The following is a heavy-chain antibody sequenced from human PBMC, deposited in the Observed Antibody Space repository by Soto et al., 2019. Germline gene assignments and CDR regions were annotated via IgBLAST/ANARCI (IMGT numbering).Heavy chain of an antibody. D-gene: IGHD3-10*01. CDR3: AKNTKMVRGVDTYYYYGMDV. CDR2: ISYDGSNK. V-gene: IGHV3-30*18. J-gene: IGHJ6*02. Sequence: QVQLVESGGGVVQPGRSLRLSCAASGFTFSSYGMHWVRQAPGKGLEWLAVISYDGSNKYYADSVKGRFTISRDNSKNTLYLQMNSLRAEDTAVYYCAKNTKMVRGVDTYYYYGMDVWGQGTTVTVSS. CDR1: GFTFSSYG.